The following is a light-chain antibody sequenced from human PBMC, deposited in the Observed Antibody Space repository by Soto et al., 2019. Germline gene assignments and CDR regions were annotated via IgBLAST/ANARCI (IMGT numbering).Light chain of an antibody. CDR1: NIGSKS. Sequence: SYELTQPPSVSVAPGKTARITCGGNNIGSKSVHWYQQKPGQAPVLVTYYDSDRPSGIPERFSGSNSGNTATLTISRVEAGDEADYYCQVWDSSSDRVVFGGGTKLTVL. CDR3: QVWDSSSDRVV. J-gene: IGLJ2*01. CDR2: YDS. V-gene: IGLV3-21*04.